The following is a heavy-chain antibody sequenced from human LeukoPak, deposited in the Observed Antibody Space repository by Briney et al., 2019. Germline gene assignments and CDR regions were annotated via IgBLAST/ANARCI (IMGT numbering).Heavy chain of an antibody. V-gene: IGHV3-53*01. CDR3: ARDSLVRGVRAKGLDY. D-gene: IGHD3-10*01. Sequence: PGGSLRLSCAASGFIFDDYGMSWVRQAPGKGLEWVSVIYSGGSAYYADSVKGRFTISRDNSKNTLYLQMNSLRAEDTAVYYCARDSLVRGVRAKGLDYWGQGTLVTVSS. J-gene: IGHJ4*02. CDR2: IYSGGSA. CDR1: GFIFDDYG.